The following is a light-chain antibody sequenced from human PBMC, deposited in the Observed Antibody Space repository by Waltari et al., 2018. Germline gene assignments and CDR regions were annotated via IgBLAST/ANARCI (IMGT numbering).Light chain of an antibody. V-gene: IGKV1-39*01. CDR3: QHNYGTPFT. CDR2: KAS. Sequence: DIQMTQSPSSLSASVGDRVTITCRASENVNNYLNWYQQKPGKAAKLLIDKASTLQSGVPSRFSGSGSGTDYTFTISSLQSEDVATYYCQHNYGTPFTFGPGTKLDIK. CDR1: ENVNNY. J-gene: IGKJ3*01.